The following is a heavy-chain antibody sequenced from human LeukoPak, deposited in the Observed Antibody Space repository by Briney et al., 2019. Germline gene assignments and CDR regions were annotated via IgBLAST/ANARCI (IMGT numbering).Heavy chain of an antibody. J-gene: IGHJ4*02. CDR3: AKDDSVGGFGYFDY. D-gene: IGHD3-16*01. CDR1: GFTFSSFA. CDR2: ISFDGTNK. Sequence: GRSLRLSCAASGFTFSSFAMHWVRQAPGKGLERVAVISFDGTNKYYADSVKGRFTVSRDNSKSTLYLQMNSLRVEDTAVYYCAKDDSVGGFGYFDYWGQGSLVTVSS. V-gene: IGHV3-30*04.